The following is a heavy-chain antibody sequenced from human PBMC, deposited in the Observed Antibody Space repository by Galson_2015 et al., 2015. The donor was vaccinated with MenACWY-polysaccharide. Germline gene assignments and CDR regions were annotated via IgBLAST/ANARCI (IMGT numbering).Heavy chain of an antibody. CDR2: INHSGST. CDR1: GQSFSGYY. Sequence: QLQESGPGLVKPSETLSLTCAVYGQSFSGYYWTWIRRSPGKGLEWIGEINHSGSTDYNPSLKSRLTISVDTSKNQFSLKLTSVTAADTAVYYCARVEKYSGSYYILHWGQGTLVTVSS. V-gene: IGHV4-34*10. D-gene: IGHD1-26*01. CDR3: ARVEKYSGSYYILH. J-gene: IGHJ4*02.